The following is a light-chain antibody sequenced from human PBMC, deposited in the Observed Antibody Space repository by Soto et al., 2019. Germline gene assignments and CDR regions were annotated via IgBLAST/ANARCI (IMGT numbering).Light chain of an antibody. CDR3: SSYASRSTIV. Sequence: QSVLTQPASVSGSPGQSITISCTGSNSDVGGYNYVSWYQQHPGRAPKLMIYEVSNRPSGVSNRFSGSKSGNMASLTISGLQAEDEADYYCSSYASRSTIVFGGGTQLTVL. V-gene: IGLV2-14*01. CDR2: EVS. CDR1: NSDVGGYNY. J-gene: IGLJ2*01.